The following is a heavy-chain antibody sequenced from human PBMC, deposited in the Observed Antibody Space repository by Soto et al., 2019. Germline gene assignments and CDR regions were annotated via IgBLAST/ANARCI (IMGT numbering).Heavy chain of an antibody. J-gene: IGHJ4*02. CDR1: GGSISSYY. V-gene: IGHV4-59*08. D-gene: IGHD6-19*01. CDR2: IYYSGST. Sequence: SETLSLTCTVSGGSISSYYWSWIRQPPGKGLEWIGYIYYSGSTNYNPSLKSRVTISVDTSKNQFSLKLSSVTAADTAVYYCARQNSSGWYLMAYWGQGTLVTVSS. CDR3: ARQNSSGWYLMAY.